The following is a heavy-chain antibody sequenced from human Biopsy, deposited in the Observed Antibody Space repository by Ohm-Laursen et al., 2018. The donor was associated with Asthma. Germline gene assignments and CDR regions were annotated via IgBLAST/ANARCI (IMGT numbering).Heavy chain of an antibody. Sequence: SLRLSCTASGFSLSDYYMSWIRQAPGKGLAWVAYISWSSSYTNYADSVKGRFTISRDNAKNSLILQMNSLRAEDTAVYYCARGGSRDLWGTYRYPWDYWGQGTLVTVSS. CDR2: ISWSSSYT. D-gene: IGHD3-16*02. CDR3: ARGGSRDLWGTYRYPWDY. V-gene: IGHV3-11*06. CDR1: GFSLSDYY. J-gene: IGHJ4*02.